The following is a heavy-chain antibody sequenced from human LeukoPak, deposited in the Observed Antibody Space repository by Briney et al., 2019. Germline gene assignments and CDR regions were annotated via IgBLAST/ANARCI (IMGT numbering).Heavy chain of an antibody. V-gene: IGHV4-38-2*02. CDR2: SSPIRTT. CDR1: GFTLGELY. D-gene: IGHD1-26*01. CDR3: ARVWYGGKSGPDY. Sequence: GSLRLSCTASGFTLGELYMSWFRQAPGKGLEGFLFSSPIRTTSYTPSLNTPLTLSLDTSKNQFSLRLNSVTAADTAVYYCARVWYGGKSGPDYWGQGTLVTVSS. J-gene: IGHJ4*02.